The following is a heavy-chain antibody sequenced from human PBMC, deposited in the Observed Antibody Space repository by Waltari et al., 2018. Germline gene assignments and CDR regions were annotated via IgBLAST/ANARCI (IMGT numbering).Heavy chain of an antibody. V-gene: IGHV1-2*02. D-gene: IGHD3-10*01. CDR2: IKSDSGGT. Sequence: QVQLVQSGAEVERPGASVKVSCKASGYICTGYYVHLVQQAPGQAFEWMGYIKSDSGGTNYAQKFQGRVAMTGDTSITTVYMELNNLRSDDTALYYCARGGPITVVRGDYGAFDVWGQGTMITVSS. CDR3: ARGGPITVVRGDYGAFDV. CDR1: GYICTGYY. J-gene: IGHJ3*01.